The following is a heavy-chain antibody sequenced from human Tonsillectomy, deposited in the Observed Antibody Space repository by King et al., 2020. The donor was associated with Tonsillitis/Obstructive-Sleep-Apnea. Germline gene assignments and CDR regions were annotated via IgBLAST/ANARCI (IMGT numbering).Heavy chain of an antibody. CDR1: GGSISSGGYY. V-gene: IGHV4-31*01. J-gene: IGHJ6*03. D-gene: IGHD2-2*01. Sequence: QLQETGPGLVKPSQTLSLTCTVSGGSISSGGYYWSWIRQHPGKGLEWIGYIYYSGSTYYNPSLKSLVTISVDTSKNQFSLKLSSVTAADTAVYYCARMGPCSSTSCYEYYYYYMDVWGKGTTVTVSS. CDR2: IYYSGST. CDR3: ARMGPCSSTSCYEYYYYYMDV.